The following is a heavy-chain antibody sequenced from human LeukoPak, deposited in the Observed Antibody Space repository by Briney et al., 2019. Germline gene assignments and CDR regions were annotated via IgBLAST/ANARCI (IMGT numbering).Heavy chain of an antibody. Sequence: SETLSLTCTVSGGSISSGDYYWSWIRQPPGKGLEWIGYIYYSGSTYYNPSLKSRVTISVDTSKNQFSLKLSSVTAADTAVYYCARAEYYGSGSYFSSLKTGYFDYRGQGTLVTVSS. CDR2: IYYSGST. CDR3: ARAEYYGSGSYFSSLKTGYFDY. D-gene: IGHD3-10*01. J-gene: IGHJ4*02. CDR1: GGSISSGDYY. V-gene: IGHV4-30-4*01.